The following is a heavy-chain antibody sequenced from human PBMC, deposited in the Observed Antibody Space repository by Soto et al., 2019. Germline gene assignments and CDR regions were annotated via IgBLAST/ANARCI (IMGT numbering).Heavy chain of an antibody. D-gene: IGHD4-17*01. CDR1: GFSFSDYY. CDR3: AGDITTMRY. Sequence: QVQLVESGGGLVKPGGSLRLSCAASGFSFSDYYMSWIRQAPGKGLEWVSYISGTSSFTNYADSVKGRFTISRDNAKNSLCLLMNSLGAEDTAVYYCAGDITTMRYWGQGTLVTVSS. CDR2: ISGTSSFT. J-gene: IGHJ4*02. V-gene: IGHV3-11*05.